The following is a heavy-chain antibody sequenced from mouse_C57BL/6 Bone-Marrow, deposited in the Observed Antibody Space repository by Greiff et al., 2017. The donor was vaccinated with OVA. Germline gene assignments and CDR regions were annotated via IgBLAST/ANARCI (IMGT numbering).Heavy chain of an antibody. CDR3: GRVGDGYFDV. D-gene: IGHD3-3*01. V-gene: IGHV5-15*04. J-gene: IGHJ1*03. CDR1: GFTFSDYG. Sequence: EVKLVESGGGLVQPGGSLKLSCAASGFTFSDYGMAWVRQAPRKGPEWVAFISNLAYSIYYADTVTGRFTISRENAKNTLYLEMSSLRSEDTAMYYCGRVGDGYFDVWGKGTTVTVSS. CDR2: ISNLAYSI.